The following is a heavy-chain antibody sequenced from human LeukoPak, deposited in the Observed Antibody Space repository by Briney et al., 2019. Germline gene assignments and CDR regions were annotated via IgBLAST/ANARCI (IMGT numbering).Heavy chain of an antibody. CDR1: GFTFSSYA. CDR2: ISGSGGST. CDR3: AKRDGYNSAFDY. D-gene: IGHD5-24*01. V-gene: IGHV3-23*01. J-gene: IGHJ4*02. Sequence: QPGGSLRLSCAASGFTFSSYAMSWVRQAPGKGLEWVSAISGSGGSTYYADSVKGRFTMSRDNSKNTLYLQMNSLRAEDTAVYYCAKRDGYNSAFDYWGQGTLVTVSS.